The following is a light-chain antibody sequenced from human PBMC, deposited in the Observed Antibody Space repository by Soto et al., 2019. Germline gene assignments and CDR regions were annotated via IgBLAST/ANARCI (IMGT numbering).Light chain of an antibody. J-gene: IGKJ2*01. CDR2: DAS. CDR3: QQRSIWPPDT. V-gene: IGKV3-11*01. Sequence: EIVLTQSPATLSLSPGERATLSCRASQSVSSYLAWYQQNPGQAPRLLIYDASNRATGIPARFSGSGSGTDFPLTISSREPEDFAVYYCQQRSIWPPDTFGQGHKLDIK. CDR1: QSVSSY.